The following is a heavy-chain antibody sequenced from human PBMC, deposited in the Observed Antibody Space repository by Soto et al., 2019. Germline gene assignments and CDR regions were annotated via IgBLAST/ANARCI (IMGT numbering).Heavy chain of an antibody. V-gene: IGHV3-30-3*01. CDR2: ISYDGSNK. CDR3: ARGRWRGHPFDY. J-gene: IGHJ4*02. Sequence: QVQLVESGGGVVQPGRSLRLSCAASGFTFSSYAMHWVRQAPGKGLEWVAVISYDGSNKYYADSVKDRFTISRDNSKNTLYLQMNSLRAEDTAVYYCARGRWRGHPFDYWGQGTLVTVSS. CDR1: GFTFSSYA. D-gene: IGHD3-3*01.